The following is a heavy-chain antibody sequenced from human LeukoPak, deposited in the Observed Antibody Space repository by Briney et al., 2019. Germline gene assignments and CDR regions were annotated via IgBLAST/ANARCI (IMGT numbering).Heavy chain of an antibody. CDR2: IYYSGST. J-gene: IGHJ4*02. CDR3: ARDKVYCGGDCHPGEIDY. CDR1: GGSISSSSYY. V-gene: IGHV4-39*07. Sequence: PSETLSLTCTVSGGSISSSSYYWGWIRQPPGKGLEWIGSIYYSGSTYYNPSLKSRVTISVDTSKNQFSLKLSSVTAADTAVYYCARDKVYCGGDCHPGEIDYWGQGTLVTVSS. D-gene: IGHD2-21*02.